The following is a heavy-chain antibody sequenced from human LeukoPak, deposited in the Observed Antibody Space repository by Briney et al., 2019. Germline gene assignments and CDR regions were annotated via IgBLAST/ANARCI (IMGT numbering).Heavy chain of an antibody. Sequence: PSQTLSLTCTVSGVSISSGSYYWSWIRQPAGKGLEWIGRIYTSGSTNYNPSLESRVTISLDTSKNQFSLKLSSVTAADTAVYYCARDGSGYYDTSGYRNWGQGTLVTVSS. J-gene: IGHJ4*02. CDR1: GVSISSGSYY. D-gene: IGHD3-22*01. V-gene: IGHV4-61*02. CDR2: IYTSGST. CDR3: ARDGSGYYDTSGYRN.